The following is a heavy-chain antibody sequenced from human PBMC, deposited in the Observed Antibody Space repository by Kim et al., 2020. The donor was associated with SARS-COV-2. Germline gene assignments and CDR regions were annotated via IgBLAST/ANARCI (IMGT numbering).Heavy chain of an antibody. CDR3: AKPGLPRYNWFDP. J-gene: IGHJ5*02. CDR1: GGSFSDYY. D-gene: IGHD6-25*01. Sequence: SETLSLTCAVYGGSFSDYYWTWIRQPPGKGLDWIGEINHSGSTNYNPSLKSRVTISVDTSKNQFSLKLRSVTAADTAVYYCAKPGLPRYNWFDPWGQGTLVTVSS. V-gene: IGHV4-34*01. CDR2: INHSGST.